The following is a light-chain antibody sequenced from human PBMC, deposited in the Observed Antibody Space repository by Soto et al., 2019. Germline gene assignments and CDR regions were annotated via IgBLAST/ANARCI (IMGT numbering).Light chain of an antibody. J-gene: IGKJ5*01. CDR1: QSVSSSY. CDR2: GAS. Sequence: EIVLTHSPGTLSLSPCERATLSFSASQSVSSSYLAWYQQKPGQAPRLLIYGASSRATGIPDRFSGSGSGTDFTLTISRLEPEDFATYYCQQHGQWPITFGQGTRLEIK. V-gene: IGKV3-20*01. CDR3: QQHGQWPIT.